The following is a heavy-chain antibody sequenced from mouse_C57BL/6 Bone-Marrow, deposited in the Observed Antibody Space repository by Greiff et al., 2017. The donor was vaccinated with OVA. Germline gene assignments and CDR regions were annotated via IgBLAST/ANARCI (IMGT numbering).Heavy chain of an antibody. J-gene: IGHJ2*01. Sequence: QVQLQQPGAELVKPGASVKLSCKASGYTFTSYWMQWVKQRPGQGLEWIGEIDPSDSHTNYNQKFKGKATLTVDTSSSTAYMQLSSLTSEDSAVYYCARGLGGGHDYWGQGTTLTVSS. CDR3: ARGLGGGHDY. CDR2: IDPSDSHT. D-gene: IGHD4-1*01. CDR1: GYTFTSYW. V-gene: IGHV1-50*01.